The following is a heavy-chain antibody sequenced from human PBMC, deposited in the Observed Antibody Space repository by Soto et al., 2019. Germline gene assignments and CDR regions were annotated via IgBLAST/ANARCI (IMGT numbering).Heavy chain of an antibody. CDR1: GGSISSSSYY. CDR3: ATTYCSGGSCNGYYFDY. CDR2: IYYSGST. D-gene: IGHD2-15*01. V-gene: IGHV4-39*01. Sequence: QLQLQESGPGLVKPSETLSLTCTVSGGSISSSSYYWGWVRQPPGKGLEWIGSIYYSGSTYYNPSLKSRVTISVDTSKTQFSLKLSSVTAADTAVYYCATTYCSGGSCNGYYFDYWGQGTLVTVSS. J-gene: IGHJ4*02.